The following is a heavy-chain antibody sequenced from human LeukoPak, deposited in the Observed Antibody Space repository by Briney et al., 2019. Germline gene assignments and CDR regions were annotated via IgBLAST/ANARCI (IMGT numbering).Heavy chain of an antibody. J-gene: IGHJ4*02. CDR2: VSYDGNTK. V-gene: IGHV3-30*18. CDR3: AKKKGGYKYDDFFDY. D-gene: IGHD5-24*01. CDR1: GFTFSSYG. Sequence: SGRSLRLSCAASGFTFSSYGMHWVRQAPGKGLEWVAAVSYDGNTKYYADSVKGRFTISRDNSKNTLFLQMNSLRTEDTAVYYCAKKKGGYKYDDFFDYWGQGTLVTVSS.